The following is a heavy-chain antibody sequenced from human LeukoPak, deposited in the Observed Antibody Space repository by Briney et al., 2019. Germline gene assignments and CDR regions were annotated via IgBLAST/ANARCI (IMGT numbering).Heavy chain of an antibody. CDR2: MNPNSGNT. Sequence: ASVKVSCKASGYTFTSYDINWVRQATGQGLEWMGWMNPNSGNTGYAQKFQGRVTMTRNTSISTAYMELSSLRSEDTAVYYCARSPPALRFLEWLLYPYYGMDVWGQGTTVTVSS. V-gene: IGHV1-8*01. J-gene: IGHJ6*02. D-gene: IGHD3-3*01. CDR1: GYTFTSYD. CDR3: ARSPPALRFLEWLLYPYYGMDV.